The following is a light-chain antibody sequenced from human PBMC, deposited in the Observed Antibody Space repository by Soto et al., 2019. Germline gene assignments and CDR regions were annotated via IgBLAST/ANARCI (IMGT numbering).Light chain of an antibody. V-gene: IGLV1-51*01. CDR2: DDD. Sequence: QSVLSQPPSVSAAPGQRGTISCSGSSSNIWGNSVSWYQQLPGTAPKLLIYDDDQRPSGIPDRFSGSKSGTSATLGITGFQTGDEADYYCGSWDSSLSAYVFGTGTKVTVL. CDR3: GSWDSSLSAYV. J-gene: IGLJ1*01. CDR1: SSNIWGNS.